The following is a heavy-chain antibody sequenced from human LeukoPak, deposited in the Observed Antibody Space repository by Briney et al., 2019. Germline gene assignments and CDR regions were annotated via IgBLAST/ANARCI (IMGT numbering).Heavy chain of an antibody. J-gene: IGHJ4*02. V-gene: IGHV3-30*02. CDR2: IRYDGSNK. CDR1: GFTFSSYG. D-gene: IGHD2-2*01. Sequence: GGSLRLSYAASGFTFSSYGMHWVRQAPGKGLEWVAFIRYDGSNKYYADSVKGRFTISRDNSKNTLYLQMNSLRAEDTAVYYCAKGRGGRQYSSTSCFDYWGQGTLVTVSS. CDR3: AKGRGGRQYSSTSCFDY.